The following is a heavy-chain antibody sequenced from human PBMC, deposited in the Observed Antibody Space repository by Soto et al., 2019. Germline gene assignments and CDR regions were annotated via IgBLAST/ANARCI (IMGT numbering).Heavy chain of an antibody. CDR2: ISGSGGST. V-gene: IGHV3-23*01. J-gene: IGHJ4*02. D-gene: IGHD3-16*02. CDR1: GFTFSSYA. CDR3: AKAPATYYDYVWGSYRPGYFDY. Sequence: GGSLRLSCAASGFTFSSYAMSWVRQAPGKGLEWVSAISGSGGSTYYADSVKGRFTISRDNSKNTLYLQMNSLRAEDTAVYYCAKAPATYYDYVWGSYRPGYFDYWGQGTLVTVSS.